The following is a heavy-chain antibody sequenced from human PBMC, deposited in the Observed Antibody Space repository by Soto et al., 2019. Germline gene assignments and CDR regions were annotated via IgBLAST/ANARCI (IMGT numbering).Heavy chain of an antibody. D-gene: IGHD1-26*01. V-gene: IGHV4-39*01. Sequence: SETLSLTCNVSGGSISTSRSYWAWIRQPPGKGLEWLANIFYSGSTYYNPSLTSRVTVSVDTSKNQFSLKLSSVTAADTAVYYCARWDAFQLDPWGQGTLVTVSS. CDR1: GGSISTSRSY. CDR2: IFYSGST. J-gene: IGHJ5*02. CDR3: ARWDAFQLDP.